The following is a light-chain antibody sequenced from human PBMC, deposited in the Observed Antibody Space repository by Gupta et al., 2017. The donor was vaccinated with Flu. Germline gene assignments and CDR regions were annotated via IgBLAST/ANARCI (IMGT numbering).Light chain of an antibody. V-gene: IGKV3-15*01. CDR3: SQHSSGFPLT. CDR1: PSIVSN. CDR2: GAS. J-gene: IGKJ4*01. Sequence: VVPQSQATLSVSQVARVTLACWASPSIVSNLARYQQKTGQTPRILIKGASSRATGSPARVIGSGSCTDYTSIIIRLQSADVAVHYCSQHSSGFPLTFGGGTKVEIK.